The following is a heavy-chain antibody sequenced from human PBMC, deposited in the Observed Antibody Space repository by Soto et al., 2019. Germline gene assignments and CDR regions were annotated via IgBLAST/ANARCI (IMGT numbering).Heavy chain of an antibody. CDR3: ARDYRYHMY. J-gene: IGHJ1*01. CDR2: ITGSGGTT. V-gene: IGHV3-23*01. D-gene: IGHD2-2*01. CDR1: GFTFSTYA. Sequence: GGSLRLSCAASGFTFSTYAMTWVRQAPGKGLDWVSSITGSGGTTFYADSVKGRFTISRDNSKNTLFLQMSSLRAEDTAVYYRARDYRYHMYWGQGTRVTVSS.